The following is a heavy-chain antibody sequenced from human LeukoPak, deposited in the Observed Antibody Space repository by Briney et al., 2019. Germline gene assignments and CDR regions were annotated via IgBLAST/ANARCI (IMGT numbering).Heavy chain of an antibody. CDR3: TKDLRYYYADNHSEMDEHDY. V-gene: IGHV3-23*01. CDR1: GFPFSGYA. J-gene: IGHJ4*02. D-gene: IGHD4-23*01. CDR2: FSGSGTST. Sequence: GGSLRLSCAASGFPFSGYAMSWVRQTPGKGLEWVAAFSGSGTSTYYADSVKGRFTISRDNSKNILFLQMSSLRVEDTALYYCTKDLRYYYADNHSEMDEHDYWGQGTLVTVSS.